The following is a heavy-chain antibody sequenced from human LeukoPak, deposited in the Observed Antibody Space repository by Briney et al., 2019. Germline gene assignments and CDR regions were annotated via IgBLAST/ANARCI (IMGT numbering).Heavy chain of an antibody. CDR3: AKVGGSYGMGDYYYYYYMDV. CDR2: IRYDGSNK. Sequence: PGGSLRLSCAASGFTFSSYGMHWVRQAPGKGLEWVAFIRYDGSNKYYADSVKGRFTISRDNSKNTLYLQMNSLRAEDTAVYYCAKVGGSYGMGDYYYYYYMDVWGKGTTVTISS. CDR1: GFTFSSYG. D-gene: IGHD1-26*01. J-gene: IGHJ6*03. V-gene: IGHV3-30*02.